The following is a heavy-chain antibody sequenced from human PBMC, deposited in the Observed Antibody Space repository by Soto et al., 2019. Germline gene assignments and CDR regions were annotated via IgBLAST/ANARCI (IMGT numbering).Heavy chain of an antibody. J-gene: IGHJ6*02. D-gene: IGHD5-18*01. CDR3: ATSHVGPDGYNYDYYGVDV. V-gene: IGHV3-23*01. CDR2: IGGSGTGGRT. Sequence: EVHLLESGGDLVQPGGSLRLSCTASGLTFSTYAMSWVRQAPGKGLEWVSAIGGSGTGGRTYYADSVKGRFTISRDNTKNTVYLQMNRLIADDTAVAYCATSHVGPDGYNYDYYGVDVWGQGTTVTVSS. CDR1: GLTFSTYA.